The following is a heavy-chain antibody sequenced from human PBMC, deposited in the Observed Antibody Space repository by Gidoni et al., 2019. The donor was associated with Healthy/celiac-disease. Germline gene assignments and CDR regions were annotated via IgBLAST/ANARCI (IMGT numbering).Heavy chain of an antibody. Sequence: EVQLVESGGGLVKPGGSLRLSCAASGFTFSSYSMNWVRQAPGKGLEWVSSISSSSSYIYYADSVKGRFTIFRDNAKNSLYLQMNSLRAEDTAVYYCARDAIAVAGEFDYWGQGTLVTVSS. CDR1: GFTFSSYS. CDR2: ISSSSSYI. CDR3: ARDAIAVAGEFDY. V-gene: IGHV3-21*01. J-gene: IGHJ4*02. D-gene: IGHD6-19*01.